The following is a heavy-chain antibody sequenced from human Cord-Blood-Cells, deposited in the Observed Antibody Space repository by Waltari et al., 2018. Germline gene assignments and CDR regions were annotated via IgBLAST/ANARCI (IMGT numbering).Heavy chain of an antibody. J-gene: IGHJ4*02. D-gene: IGHD5-12*01. CDR2: FDPEDGET. V-gene: IGHV1-24*01. CDR3: ATEGDGYNNFDY. Sequence: QVQLVQSGAEVKQPGASVKVSCKVSGYTLAELSMHWLRQAPGKGLEWMGGFDPEDGETIYAQKFQGRVTMTEDTSTDTAYMELSRLRSEDTAVYDCATEGDGYNNFDYWGQGTLVTVCS. CDR1: GYTLAELS.